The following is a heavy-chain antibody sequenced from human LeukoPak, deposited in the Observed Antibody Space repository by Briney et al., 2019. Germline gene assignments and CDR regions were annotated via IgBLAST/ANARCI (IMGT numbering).Heavy chain of an antibody. CDR3: ARQYSYGTRYFDY. J-gene: IGHJ4*02. D-gene: IGHD5-18*01. V-gene: IGHV4-59*01. Sequence: SETLSLTCTVSGGSISSYYWSWIRQPPGKGLEWIGYIYYSGSTNYNPSLKSRVTISVDTSKNQFSLKLSSVTAADTAVYYCARQYSYGTRYFDYWGQGTLVTVSS. CDR2: IYYSGST. CDR1: GGSISSYY.